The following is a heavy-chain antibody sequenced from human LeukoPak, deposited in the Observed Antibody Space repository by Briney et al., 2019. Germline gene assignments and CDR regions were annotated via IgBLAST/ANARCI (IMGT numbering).Heavy chain of an antibody. CDR2: IIYSGGAT. J-gene: IGHJ4*02. Sequence: GGSLRLSCAASGFTFSRFAMTWVRQGPGTGLEFVASIIYSGGATYYADSVKGRFTISRDNSKNTLYLQMNSLRAEDTALYYCAKDGLYYDGSEHVYYFDSWGQGTLVTVSS. V-gene: IGHV3-23*01. CDR3: AKDGLYYDGSEHVYYFDS. CDR1: GFTFSRFA. D-gene: IGHD3-22*01.